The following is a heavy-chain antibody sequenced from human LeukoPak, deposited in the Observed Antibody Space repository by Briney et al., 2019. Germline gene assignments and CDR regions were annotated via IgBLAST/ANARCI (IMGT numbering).Heavy chain of an antibody. V-gene: IGHV3-30*02. Sequence: GGSLRLSCAASGFTFSSYGMHWVRQAPGKGLEWVAFIRYDGSNKYYADSVKGRFTISRDNSKNTLYLQMNSLRAEDTAVYYCAKKRGYCSSTSCYSSYFDYWGQGTLVTVSS. CDR2: IRYDGSNK. D-gene: IGHD2-2*01. CDR3: AKKRGYCSSTSCYSSYFDY. J-gene: IGHJ4*02. CDR1: GFTFSSYG.